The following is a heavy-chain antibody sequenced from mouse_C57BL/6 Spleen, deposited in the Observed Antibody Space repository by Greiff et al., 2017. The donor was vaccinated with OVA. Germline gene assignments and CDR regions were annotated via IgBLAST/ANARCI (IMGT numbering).Heavy chain of an antibody. Sequence: DVMLVESGGGLVKPGGSLKLSCAASGFTFSSYAMSWVRQTPEKRLEWVATISDGGSYTYYPDNVKGRFTISRDNAKNNLYLQMSHLKSEDTAMYYCARAGSSHWYFDVWGTGTTVTVSS. D-gene: IGHD1-1*01. J-gene: IGHJ1*03. CDR1: GFTFSSYA. CDR2: ISDGGSYT. CDR3: ARAGSSHWYFDV. V-gene: IGHV5-4*03.